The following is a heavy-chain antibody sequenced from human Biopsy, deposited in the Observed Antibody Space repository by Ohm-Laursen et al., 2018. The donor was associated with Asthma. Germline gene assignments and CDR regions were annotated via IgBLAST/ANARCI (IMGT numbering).Heavy chain of an antibody. CDR2: IYGGGTS. CDR3: ARGDSSGWSHYYFDY. V-gene: IGHV3-53*01. J-gene: IGHJ4*02. CDR1: GFTVSRDH. D-gene: IGHD6-19*01. Sequence: SLRLSCSASGFTVSRDHMFWVRQAPGKGLEWVSVIYGGGTSHTADSVRGRFTISRDFSKNTLHLQMHSLRVEDTAVYYCARGDSSGWSHYYFDYWGQGTLVTVSS.